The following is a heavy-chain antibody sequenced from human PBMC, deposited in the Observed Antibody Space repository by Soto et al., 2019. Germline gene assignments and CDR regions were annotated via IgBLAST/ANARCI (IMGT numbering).Heavy chain of an antibody. CDR2: INAGTGNT. Sequence: QVQLVQSGAEVKKPGASVKVSCKASGYTFTKYTMHWVRQAPGQRLEWMGWINAGTGNTKYSQKFQGRVTITRDTSACTAYRELSSLRAEDTAVYYCARHQVWDDGSGYYQKYCDYWGQGTLVTFSS. V-gene: IGHV1-3*01. CDR3: ARHQVWDDGSGYYQKYCDY. J-gene: IGHJ4*02. D-gene: IGHD3-22*01. CDR1: GYTFTKYT.